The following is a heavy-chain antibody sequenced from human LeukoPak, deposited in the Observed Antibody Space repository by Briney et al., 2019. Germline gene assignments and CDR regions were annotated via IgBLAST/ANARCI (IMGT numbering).Heavy chain of an antibody. J-gene: IGHJ4*02. V-gene: IGHV3-53*01. Sequence: GGSLRLSCAASGFTVSSNYMSWVRQAPGKGLEWVSVIYSGGSTYYADSVKGRFTISRDNSKNTLYLQMNSLRAEDTAVYYCARGAGYNYPYYFDYWGQGTLVTVSS. D-gene: IGHD5-24*01. CDR2: IYSGGST. CDR3: ARGAGYNYPYYFDY. CDR1: GFTVSSNY.